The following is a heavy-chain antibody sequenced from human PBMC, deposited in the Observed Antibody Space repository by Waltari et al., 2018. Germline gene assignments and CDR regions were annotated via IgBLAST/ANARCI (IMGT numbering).Heavy chain of an antibody. Sequence: EVQLLESGGGLGQPGGSLRLSCAASGLPFSSSAMRGVRQAPGKGLGWVSAIRGSGGSTYYADSVKGRFTISRDNSKNTLYLQMNSLRAEDTAVYYCAKDLEYTTQYWGQGTLVTVSS. J-gene: IGHJ4*02. CDR2: IRGSGGST. CDR1: GLPFSSSA. CDR3: AKDLEYTTQY. V-gene: IGHV3-23*01. D-gene: IGHD3-3*01.